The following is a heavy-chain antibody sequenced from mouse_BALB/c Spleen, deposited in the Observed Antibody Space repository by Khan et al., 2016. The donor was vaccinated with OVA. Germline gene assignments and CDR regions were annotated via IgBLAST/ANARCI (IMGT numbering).Heavy chain of an antibody. CDR2: INPNYGGT. J-gene: IGHJ3*01. V-gene: IGHV1S81*02. CDR1: GYTFSSYY. CDR3: SRSGYGSFAY. D-gene: IGHD2-2*01. Sequence: QVQLTESGAELVKPGASVKLSCKASGYTFSSYYMYWVKQRPGQGLEWIGEINPNYGGTNFNEKFKSKVALTVDKSTTTAYMQLSSLTSAAFAVYYCSRSGYGSFAYWGQGTLVTVST.